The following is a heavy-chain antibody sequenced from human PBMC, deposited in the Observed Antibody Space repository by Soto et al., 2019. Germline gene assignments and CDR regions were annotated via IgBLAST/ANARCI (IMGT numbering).Heavy chain of an antibody. CDR2: IYSGGST. J-gene: IGHJ4*02. D-gene: IGHD6-13*01. CDR1: GFTVSSNY. Sequence: GGSLRLSCAASGFTVSSNYMSWVRQAPGKGLEWVSVIYSGGSTYYADSVKGRFTISRDNSKNTLYLQMNSLRVEDTALYYCAKADYSYSWAPGDYWGQGTLVTVSS. CDR3: AKADYSYSWAPGDY. V-gene: IGHV3-53*01.